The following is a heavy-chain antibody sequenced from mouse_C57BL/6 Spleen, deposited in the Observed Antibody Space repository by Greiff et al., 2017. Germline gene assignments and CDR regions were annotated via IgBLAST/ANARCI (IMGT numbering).Heavy chain of an antibody. J-gene: IGHJ3*01. D-gene: IGHD1-1*01. CDR3: AREGDNYDGSSSFAY. V-gene: IGHV1-81*01. CDR2: IYPRSGNT. CDR1: GYTFTSYG. Sequence: QVQLQQSGAELARPGASVKLSCKASGYTFTSYGISWVKQRTGQGLEWIGEIYPRSGNTYYTEKFKGKATLTADKSSSTAYMELRILTSEDSEVYFCAREGDNYDGSSSFAYWGQGTLVTVSA.